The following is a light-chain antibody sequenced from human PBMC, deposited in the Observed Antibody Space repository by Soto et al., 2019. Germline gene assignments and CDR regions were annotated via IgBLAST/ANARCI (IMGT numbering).Light chain of an antibody. CDR2: AAS. CDR3: QVNDRTSWT. Sequence: DIKMTQSPSSLSASIGDRVTITCRASQTISTYLNWYQHKPGKPPKVLIYAASRLQSGVPSRFSGSGSGTDFTLTISNLQPDDFAIYYCQVNDRTSWTFGQGTKVEI. CDR1: QTISTY. J-gene: IGKJ1*01. V-gene: IGKV1-39*01.